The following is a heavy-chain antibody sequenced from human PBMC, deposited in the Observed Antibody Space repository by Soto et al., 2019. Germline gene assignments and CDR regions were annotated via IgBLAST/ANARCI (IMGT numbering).Heavy chain of an antibody. CDR3: ARADYYDSSGFYYDC. CDR1: GYIFTNHY. CDR2: INPSGGST. V-gene: IGHV1-46*01. Sequence: QVQLVQSGAEVKKPGASVKVSCKASGYIFTNHYIHWVRQAPGQGLEWMGIINPSGGSTNYLQKFQCRITMTRDTSTSTVYMELSSLTSEDTAVYFCARADYYDSSGFYYDCWGQGTLVTVSS. J-gene: IGHJ4*02. D-gene: IGHD3-22*01.